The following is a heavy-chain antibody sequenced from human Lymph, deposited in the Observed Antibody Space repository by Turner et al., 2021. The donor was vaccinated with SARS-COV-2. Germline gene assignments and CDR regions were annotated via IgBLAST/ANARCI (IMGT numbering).Heavy chain of an antibody. CDR2: FEPEDGET. D-gene: IGHD1-1*01. V-gene: IGHV1-24*01. CDR1: GYTLTELS. CDR3: ATLKSNWKILTGSDYFDF. Sequence: QVQLVQSGAEVQKPGASVKVSCMVSGYTLTELSIHWVRQAPGKGLGWMGGFEPEDGETIYAQKFQGRVTMTEDTSTDTAYMELSSLRSEETAVYYCATLKSNWKILTGSDYFDFWGQGTLVTVSS. J-gene: IGHJ4*02.